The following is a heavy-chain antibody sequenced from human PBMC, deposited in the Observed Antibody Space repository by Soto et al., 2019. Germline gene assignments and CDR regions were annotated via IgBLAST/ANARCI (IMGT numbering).Heavy chain of an antibody. CDR2: IYSGGST. J-gene: IGHJ3*02. D-gene: IGHD4-17*01. CDR1: GFTVSSNY. CDR3: ARVLGRTTVGGDAFDI. V-gene: IGHV3-53*04. Sequence: PGGSLRLSCAASGFTVSSNYMSWVRQAPGKGLEWVSVIYSGGSTYYADSVKGRFTISRHNSKNTLYLQMNSLRAGDTAVYYCARVLGRTTVGGDAFDIWGQGTMVTVSS.